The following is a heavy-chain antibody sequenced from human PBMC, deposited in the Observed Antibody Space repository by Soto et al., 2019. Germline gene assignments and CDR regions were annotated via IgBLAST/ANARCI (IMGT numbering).Heavy chain of an antibody. J-gene: IGHJ6*02. CDR1: GFTFSSYG. CDR2: ISYDGSNK. D-gene: IGHD2-8*02. Sequence: QVQLVESGGGVVQPGRSLRLSCAASGFTFSSYGMHWVRQAPGKGLEWVAVISYDGSNKYYADSVKGRFTISRDNSKNTLYLQMNSLRAEDTAVYYCANAGGSPGVYGMDVWGQGTTVTVSS. V-gene: IGHV3-30*18. CDR3: ANAGGSPGVYGMDV.